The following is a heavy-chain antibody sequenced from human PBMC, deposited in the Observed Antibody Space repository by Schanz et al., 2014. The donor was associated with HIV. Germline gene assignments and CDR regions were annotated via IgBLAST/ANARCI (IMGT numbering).Heavy chain of an antibody. V-gene: IGHV3-9*01. CDR3: ACECDYGGNSCFDY. CDR1: GFTFDDYA. D-gene: IGHD4-17*01. Sequence: EVQLVESGGGLVQPGRSLRLSCAASGFTFDDYAMHWVRQAPGKGLEWVSCISWNSGSIGYADSVKGRFTISRDNAKNSLYLQMNSLRAEYTALYYCACECDYGGNSCFDYWGQGTLVTVSS. CDR2: ISWNSGSI. J-gene: IGHJ4*02.